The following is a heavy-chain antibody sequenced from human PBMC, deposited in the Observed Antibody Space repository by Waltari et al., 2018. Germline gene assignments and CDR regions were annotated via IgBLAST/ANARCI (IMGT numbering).Heavy chain of an antibody. Sequence: QVQLQESGPGLVKPSETLSLTCAVPGYSISSGYYWGWIRQPPGKGLEWIGSIYHSGSTYYNPSLKSRVTISVDTSKNQFSLKLSSVTAADTAVYYCARQVCSSTSCPFDYWGQGTLVTVSS. D-gene: IGHD2-2*01. J-gene: IGHJ4*02. V-gene: IGHV4-38-2*01. CDR3: ARQVCSSTSCPFDY. CDR2: IYHSGST. CDR1: GYSISSGYY.